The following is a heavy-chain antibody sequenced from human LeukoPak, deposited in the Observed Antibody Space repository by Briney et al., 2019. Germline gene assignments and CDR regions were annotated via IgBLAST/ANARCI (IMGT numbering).Heavy chain of an antibody. CDR2: IYTSGST. J-gene: IGHJ6*03. D-gene: IGHD2/OR15-2a*01. V-gene: IGHV4-61*02. CDR1: GGSISSGSYY. Sequence: SETLSLTCTVSGGSISSGSYYWSWIRQPAGKGLEWIGRIYTSGSTNYNPSLKSRVTISVDTSKNQFSLKLSSVTAADTAVYYCARVVSDQGGMYYYYYMDVWGKGTTVTVSS. CDR3: ARVVSDQGGMYYYYYMDV.